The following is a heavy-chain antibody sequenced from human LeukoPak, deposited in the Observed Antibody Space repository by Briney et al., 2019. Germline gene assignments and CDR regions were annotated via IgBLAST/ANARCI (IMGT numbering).Heavy chain of an antibody. D-gene: IGHD6-13*01. Sequence: PSETLSLTCAVSGYSISSGYYWGWIRQPPGKGLEWIGSIYHSGSTYYNPSLKSRVTISVDTSKSQFSLKLSSVTAADTAVYYCVLAAAGTTSDYWGQGTLVTVSS. CDR2: IYHSGST. J-gene: IGHJ4*02. V-gene: IGHV4-38-2*01. CDR1: GYSISSGYY. CDR3: VLAAAGTTSDY.